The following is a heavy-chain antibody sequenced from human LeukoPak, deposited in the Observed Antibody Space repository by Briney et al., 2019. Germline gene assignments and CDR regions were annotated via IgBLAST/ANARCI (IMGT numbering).Heavy chain of an antibody. D-gene: IGHD6-25*01. V-gene: IGHV4-39*01. CDR1: GGSISNADYY. J-gene: IGHJ4*01. CDR3: ARQLPTAAADTRGYFDY. Sequence: SETLSLTCSVSGGSISNADYYWGWIRQAPGKGLEWIGSIFCGGNNHYNPSLKSRATISVDTSKNQFSLKVTSVTAADAAVYYCARQLPTAAADTRGYFDYWGQGTVVTVSS. CDR2: IFCGGNN.